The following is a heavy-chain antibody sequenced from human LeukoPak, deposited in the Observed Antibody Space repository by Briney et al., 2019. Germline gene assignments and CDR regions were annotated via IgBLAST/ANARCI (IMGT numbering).Heavy chain of an antibody. V-gene: IGHV1-8*01. CDR3: VRAVRTTVTTFWFDP. CDR1: GYTFTNYD. D-gene: IGHD4-17*01. CDR2: MNPNTDNK. Sequence: ASVKVSCKASGYTFTNYDINWVRQAAGQGLEWMGWMNPNTDNKASAQKFQGRVTMIRDTSISTAYMELSSLTSEDTAVYYCVRAVRTTVTTFWFDPWGQGTLVTVSS. J-gene: IGHJ5*02.